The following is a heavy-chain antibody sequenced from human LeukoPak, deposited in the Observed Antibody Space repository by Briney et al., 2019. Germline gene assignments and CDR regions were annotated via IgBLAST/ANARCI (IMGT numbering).Heavy chain of an antibody. CDR3: ARDHSSGWFDY. CDR1: GGSISSYY. Sequence: PSETLSLTCTVSGGSISSYYWSWIRQPPGKGLEWIGYIYYSGSTNYNPSLKSRVTISVDTSKNQSSLKLSSVTAADTAVYYCARDHSSGWFDYWGQGTLVTVSS. D-gene: IGHD6-19*01. J-gene: IGHJ4*02. V-gene: IGHV4-59*01. CDR2: IYYSGST.